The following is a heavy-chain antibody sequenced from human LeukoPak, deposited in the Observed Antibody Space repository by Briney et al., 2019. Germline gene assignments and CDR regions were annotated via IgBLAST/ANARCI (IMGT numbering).Heavy chain of an antibody. Sequence: PGGSLRLSCAASGFTFSDYYMSWIRQAPGKGLEWVSYISSSGSTIYYADSVKGRFTISRDNSKNTLYLQMNSLRAEDTAIYYCAKLYYYDSSGYSLAFDIWGQGTMVTVSS. CDR1: GFTFSDYY. V-gene: IGHV3-11*01. CDR3: AKLYYYDSSGYSLAFDI. J-gene: IGHJ3*02. CDR2: ISSSGSTI. D-gene: IGHD3-22*01.